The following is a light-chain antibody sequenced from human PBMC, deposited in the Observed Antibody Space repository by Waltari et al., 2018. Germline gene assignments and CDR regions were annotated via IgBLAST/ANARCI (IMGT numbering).Light chain of an antibody. Sequence: EIVLTQSPCTLSLSPGERATLSCRASQSVRYLAWYQQKPGQAPRLLIYGASSRATGIPDRFSASGFGTDFTLIINGLEPEDFALYYCQHYGTSPVTFGPGTKVEI. CDR2: GAS. V-gene: IGKV3-20*01. CDR1: QSVRY. CDR3: QHYGTSPVT. J-gene: IGKJ3*01.